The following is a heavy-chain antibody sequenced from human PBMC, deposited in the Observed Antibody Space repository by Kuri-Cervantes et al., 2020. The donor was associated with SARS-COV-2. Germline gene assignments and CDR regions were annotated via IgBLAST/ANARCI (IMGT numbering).Heavy chain of an antibody. CDR2: IYYSGST. J-gene: IGHJ3*02. Sequence: SETLSLTCTVSGGSVSSGSYYWGWIRQPPGKGLEWIGSIYYSGSTYYNPSLKSRVTISVDTSKNQFSLKLSSVTAADTAVYYCARLLNTGHDAFDIWGQGTMVTVSS. V-gene: IGHV4-39*01. CDR3: ARLLNTGHDAFDI. D-gene: IGHD1-14*01. CDR1: GGSVSSGSYY.